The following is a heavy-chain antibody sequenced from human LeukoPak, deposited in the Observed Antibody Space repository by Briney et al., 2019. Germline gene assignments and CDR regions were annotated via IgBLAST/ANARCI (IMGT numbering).Heavy chain of an antibody. CDR3: ARAVLGAAAGTWAFDI. J-gene: IGHJ3*02. V-gene: IGHV1-69*04. D-gene: IGHD6-13*01. CDR2: IIPILGIA. CDR1: GYTFTSYG. Sequence: ASVKVSCKASGYTFTSYGISWVRQAPGQGLEWMGRIIPILGIANYAQKFQGRVTITADKSTSTAYMELSSLRSEDTAVYYCARAVLGAAAGTWAFDIWGQGTMVTVSS.